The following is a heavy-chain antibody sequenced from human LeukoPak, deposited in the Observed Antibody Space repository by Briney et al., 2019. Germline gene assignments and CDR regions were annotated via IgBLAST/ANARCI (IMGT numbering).Heavy chain of an antibody. CDR2: IYYSGST. V-gene: IGHV4-39*01. CDR3: ARHTIRGYDVSTFDY. CDR1: GGSISSSSYY. J-gene: IGHJ4*02. Sequence: SETLSLTXTVSGGSISSSSYYWGWIRQPPGKGLEWIGSIYYSGSTYYNPSLKSRVTISVDTSKNQFSLKLSSVTAADTAVYYCARHTIRGYDVSTFDYWGQGTLVTVSS. D-gene: IGHD5-12*01.